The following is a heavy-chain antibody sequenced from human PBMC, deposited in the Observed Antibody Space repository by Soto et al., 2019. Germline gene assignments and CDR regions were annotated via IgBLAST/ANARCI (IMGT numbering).Heavy chain of an antibody. V-gene: IGHV3-30*18. CDR3: AKDRSRDGYNLDY. D-gene: IGHD5-12*01. CDR2: ISYDGSNK. Sequence: QVQLVESGGGVVQPGRSLRLSCAASGFTFSSYGMHWVRQAPGKGLEWVAVISYDGSNKYYADSVKGRFTISRDNSKNTLYLQMNSLRAEDTAVYYCAKDRSRDGYNLDYWGQGTLVTVSS. CDR1: GFTFSSYG. J-gene: IGHJ4*02.